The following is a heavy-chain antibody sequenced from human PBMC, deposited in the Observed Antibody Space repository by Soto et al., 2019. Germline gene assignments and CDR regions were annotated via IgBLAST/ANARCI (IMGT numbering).Heavy chain of an antibody. CDR2: ISGSGGST. CDR3: PSTGFGATEVIAARRLCDCLDP. J-gene: IGHJ5*02. D-gene: IGHD6-6*01. V-gene: IGHV3-23*01. CDR1: GFTFNSYA. Sequence: GGSLRLSCAVSGFTFNSYAMSWVRQAPGEGLEWDSAISGSGGSTYYADSVKGRFTISRDNSKNTLYLQMNSFRAGYTSVYYCPSTGFGATEVIAARRLCDCLDPWRRGTMVAV.